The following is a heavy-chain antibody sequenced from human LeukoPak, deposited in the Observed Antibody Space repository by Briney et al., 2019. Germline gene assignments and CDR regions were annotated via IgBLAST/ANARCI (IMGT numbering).Heavy chain of an antibody. Sequence: GESLKISCKGSGYSFTSYWIGWVRQMPGKGLEWMGIIYPGDSDTRYSPSFQGQVTISADKSISTAHLQWSSLKASDTAMYYCARTRTIGWLYNWFDPWGQGTLVTVSS. D-gene: IGHD1-14*01. CDR2: IYPGDSDT. CDR1: GYSFTSYW. CDR3: ARTRTIGWLYNWFDP. J-gene: IGHJ5*02. V-gene: IGHV5-51*01.